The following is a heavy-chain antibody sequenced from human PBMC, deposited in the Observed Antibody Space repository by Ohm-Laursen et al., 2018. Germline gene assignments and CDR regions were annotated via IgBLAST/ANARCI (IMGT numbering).Heavy chain of an antibody. CDR2: IIPIFGTA. CDR3: ASGRSPPEFDY. Sequence: GSSVKVSCKASGGTFSSYAISWVRQAPGQGLEWMGGIIPIFGTANYAQKFQGRVTITADKSTSTAYMGLSSLRSEDTAVYYCASGRSPPEFDYWGQGTLVTVSS. V-gene: IGHV1-69*06. J-gene: IGHJ4*02. CDR1: GGTFSSYA. D-gene: IGHD1-14*01.